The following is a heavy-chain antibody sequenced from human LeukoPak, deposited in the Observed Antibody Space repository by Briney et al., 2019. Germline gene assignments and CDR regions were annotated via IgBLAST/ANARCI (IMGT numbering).Heavy chain of an antibody. CDR3: ASSFPSYYYYMDV. J-gene: IGHJ6*03. CDR1: GYTFTSYG. Sequence: GASVKVSCKASGYTFTSYGISWVRQAPGQGLEWIGWISAYNGNTNYAQKLQGRVTMTTDTSTSTAYMELRSLRSDDTAVYYCASSFPSYYYYMDVWGKGTTVTVSS. CDR2: ISAYNGNT. V-gene: IGHV1-18*01.